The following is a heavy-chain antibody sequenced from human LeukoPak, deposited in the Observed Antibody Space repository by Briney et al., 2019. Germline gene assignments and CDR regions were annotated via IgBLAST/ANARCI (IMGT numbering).Heavy chain of an antibody. CDR2: ISGSGGST. Sequence: GGSLRLSCTASGFTFGDYAMSWFRQAPGKGLEWVSAISGSGGSTYYADSVKGRFTISRDNSKNTLYLQMNSLRAEDTAVYYCAKGGNWNDLGEFDYWGQGTLVTVSS. D-gene: IGHD1-20*01. CDR1: GFTFGDYA. CDR3: AKGGNWNDLGEFDY. J-gene: IGHJ4*02. V-gene: IGHV3-23*01.